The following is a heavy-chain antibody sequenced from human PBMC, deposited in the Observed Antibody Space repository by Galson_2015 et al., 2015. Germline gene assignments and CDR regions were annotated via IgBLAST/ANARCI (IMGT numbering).Heavy chain of an antibody. Sequence: SVKVSCKASGYTFTSYGISWVRQAPGQGLEWMGWISAYNGNTNYAQKLRGRVTMTTDTSTSTAYMELRSLRSDDTAVYYCARDRSVTTPYYGMDVWGQGTTVTVSS. J-gene: IGHJ6*02. CDR1: GYTFTSYG. CDR2: ISAYNGNT. V-gene: IGHV1-18*04. D-gene: IGHD3-3*01. CDR3: ARDRSVTTPYYGMDV.